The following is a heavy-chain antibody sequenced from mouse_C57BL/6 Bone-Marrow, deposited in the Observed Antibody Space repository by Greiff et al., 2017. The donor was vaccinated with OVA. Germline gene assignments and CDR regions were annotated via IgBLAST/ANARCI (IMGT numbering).Heavy chain of an antibody. Sequence: VQLQQSGAELVRPGTSVKMSCKASGYTFTNYWIGWAKQRPGHGLEWIGDIYPGGGYTNYNEKFKGKATLTADKSSSTAYMQFSSLTSEDSAIDYCARSTSLDGSRFADWGKGTLVTVSA. CDR2: IYPGGGYT. D-gene: IGHD1-2*01. CDR1: GYTFTNYW. J-gene: IGHJ3*01. CDR3: ARSTSLDGSRFAD. V-gene: IGHV1-63*01.